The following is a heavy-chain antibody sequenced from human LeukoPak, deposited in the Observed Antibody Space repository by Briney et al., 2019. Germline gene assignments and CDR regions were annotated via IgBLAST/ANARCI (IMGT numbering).Heavy chain of an antibody. D-gene: IGHD4-17*01. CDR2: ISTSGST. Sequence: ETLSLTCSVSGDSISSRTYYWTWIRHHPEKGLEWIGYISTSGSTNYSPSLESRVTISVDRSKNQLSLKLRSVTAADTAVYYCARRTRGTYGADYYYSYYMDVWGKGTPVTVSS. CDR3: ARRTRGTYGADYYYSYYMDV. CDR1: GDSISSRTYY. V-gene: IGHV4-61*05. J-gene: IGHJ6*03.